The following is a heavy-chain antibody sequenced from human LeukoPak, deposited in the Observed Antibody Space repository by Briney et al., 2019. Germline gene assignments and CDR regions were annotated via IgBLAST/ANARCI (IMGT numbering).Heavy chain of an antibody. J-gene: IGHJ4*02. CDR3: ARVVAAADTFTLYYFDY. CDR1: GYTFTGYY. V-gene: IGHV1-2*02. D-gene: IGHD6-13*01. CDR2: INPNSGGT. Sequence: GASVKVPCKASGYTFTGYYMHWVRQAPGQGLEWMGWINPNSGGTNYAQKFQGRVTMTRDTSITTAYMEVSRLRSDDTAVYYCARVVAAADTFTLYYFDYWGQGTLVTVSS.